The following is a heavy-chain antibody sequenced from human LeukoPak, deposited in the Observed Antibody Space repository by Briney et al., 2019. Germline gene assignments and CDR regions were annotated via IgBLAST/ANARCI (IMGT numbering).Heavy chain of an antibody. CDR2: ISSSSSYI. V-gene: IGHV3-21*01. CDR1: GFTFSSYS. CDR3: AREEYSGSYYFDY. D-gene: IGHD1-26*01. J-gene: IGHJ4*02. Sequence: PGGSLRLSCAASGFTFSSYSMNWVRQAPGKGLELVSSISSSSSYIYYADSVKGRFTISRDNAKNSLYLQMNSLRAEDTAVYYCAREEYSGSYYFDYWGQGTLVTVSS.